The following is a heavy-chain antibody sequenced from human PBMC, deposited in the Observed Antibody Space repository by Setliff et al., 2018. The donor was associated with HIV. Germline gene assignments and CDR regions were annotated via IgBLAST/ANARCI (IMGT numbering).Heavy chain of an antibody. CDR3: ARLDYGSNWFDP. J-gene: IGHJ5*02. CDR2: IYWNDDK. D-gene: IGHD4-17*01. V-gene: IGHV2-5*01. CDR1: GFSLSTSGVG. Sequence: GSGPTLVNPTQTLTLTCTFSGFSLSTSGVGVGWIRQPPGKALEWLAVIYWNDDKRYSPSLKSRLTITKDTSKNQVVLTMTNMDPVDTATYYCARLDYGSNWFDPWGQGTLVTVSS.